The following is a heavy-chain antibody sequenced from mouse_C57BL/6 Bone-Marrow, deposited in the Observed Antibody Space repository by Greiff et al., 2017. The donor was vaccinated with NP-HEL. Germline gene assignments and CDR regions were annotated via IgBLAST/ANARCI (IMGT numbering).Heavy chain of an antibody. J-gene: IGHJ1*03. Sequence: QVQLQHSGAELVKPGASVKLSCKASGYTFTSYWMHWVKQRPGQGLEWIGYINPSSGYTKYTQKFKDKATLTADKSSSTAYMQLCSRTYEDSAVYYCARSLLASDWYFDVWGTGTTVTVSS. CDR2: INPSSGYT. D-gene: IGHD2-10*01. V-gene: IGHV1-7*01. CDR1: GYTFTSYW. CDR3: ARSLLASDWYFDV.